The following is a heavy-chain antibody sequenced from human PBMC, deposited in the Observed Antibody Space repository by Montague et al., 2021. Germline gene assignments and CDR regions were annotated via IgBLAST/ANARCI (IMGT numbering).Heavy chain of an antibody. CDR1: GDSLSSVGYS. Sequence: SQTLSLTCTVSGDSLSSVGYSWTWIRQHPGKGLEWIGYMYYSESTYYNPSLKSRVTISGDTSKNHFSLRLTSVTAADTAVYYCARGRLATGDFDYWGQGTLVTVSS. CDR3: ARGRLATGDFDY. CDR2: MYYSEST. J-gene: IGHJ4*02. D-gene: IGHD6-13*01. V-gene: IGHV4-31*03.